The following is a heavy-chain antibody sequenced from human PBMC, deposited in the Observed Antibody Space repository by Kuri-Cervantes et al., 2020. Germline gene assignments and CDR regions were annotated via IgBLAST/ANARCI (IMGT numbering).Heavy chain of an antibody. CDR2: ISSSSSTI. D-gene: IGHD4-17*01. Sequence: GESLKISCAASGYTFSSYAMHWVRQAPGKGLEWVSYISSSSSTIYYADSVKGRFTISRDNSKNTLYLQMNSLRAEDTAVYYCAKEKWTTVTPYFDYWGQGTLVTVSS. CDR1: GYTFSSYA. V-gene: IGHV3-48*01. J-gene: IGHJ4*02. CDR3: AKEKWTTVTPYFDY.